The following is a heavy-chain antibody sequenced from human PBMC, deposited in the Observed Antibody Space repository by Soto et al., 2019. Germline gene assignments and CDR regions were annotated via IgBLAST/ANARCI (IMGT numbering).Heavy chain of an antibody. J-gene: IGHJ4*02. D-gene: IGHD3-16*02. Sequence: QVQLAQSGAEERKPGASVKVSGEATGYTFTAYAMHWVRQAPGQSLEWMGWINPANGNTRYSQKFQGRLTITSDTSANTVYMELSSLTSEDTAMYYCTRSAISPYGGLIGPFDYWGQGNLVTVSS. CDR2: INPANGNT. CDR3: TRSAISPYGGLIGPFDY. CDR1: GYTFTAYA. V-gene: IGHV1-3*05.